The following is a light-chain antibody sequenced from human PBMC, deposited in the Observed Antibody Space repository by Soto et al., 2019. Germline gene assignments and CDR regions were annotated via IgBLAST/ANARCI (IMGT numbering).Light chain of an antibody. J-gene: IGKJ1*01. V-gene: IGKV3-20*01. CDR2: GAS. CDR1: QSVRSNY. Sequence: EIVLTQSPGTLSLSPGERATLSCRASQSVRSNYLAWYRQKPGQAPRLLIYGASSRATGIPDRFSGSGSGTDFTLTISRLEPEDFAVYYCQQYGSSRTFGQGTKVEIK. CDR3: QQYGSSRT.